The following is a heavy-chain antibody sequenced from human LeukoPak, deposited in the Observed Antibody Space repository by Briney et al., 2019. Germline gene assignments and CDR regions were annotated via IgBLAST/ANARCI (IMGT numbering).Heavy chain of an antibody. D-gene: IGHD3-10*01. CDR1: GFTFSSYA. CDR3: ARVSHYGSGYYYTLAY. Sequence: PGGSLRLSCAASGFTFSSYAMSWVRQAPGKGLEWVSAISGNGGSTYYADSVKGRFTISRDNSKNTLYLQMSSLRAEDTALYYCARVSHYGSGYYYTLAYWGQGTLVTVSS. V-gene: IGHV3-23*01. J-gene: IGHJ4*02. CDR2: ISGNGGST.